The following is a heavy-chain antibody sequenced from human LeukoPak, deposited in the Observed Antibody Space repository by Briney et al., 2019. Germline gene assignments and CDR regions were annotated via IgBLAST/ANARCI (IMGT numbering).Heavy chain of an antibody. V-gene: IGHV3-20*04. CDR3: ARDDNYYDSSGYYSTFDY. J-gene: IGHJ4*02. D-gene: IGHD3-22*01. CDR2: INWNGGST. CDR1: GFTFDDYG. Sequence: GGSLRLSCAASGFTFDDYGMSWVRQAPGKGLEWVSGINWNGGSTGYADSVKGRFTISRDNAKNSLYLQMNSLRAEDTAVYYCARDDNYYDSSGYYSTFDYWGQGTLVTVSS.